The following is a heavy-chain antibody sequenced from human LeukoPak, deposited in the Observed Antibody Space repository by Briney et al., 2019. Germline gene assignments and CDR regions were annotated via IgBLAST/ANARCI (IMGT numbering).Heavy chain of an antibody. V-gene: IGHV3-13*01. CDR2: IGKAGDT. CDR3: ARGRIAVTATDY. D-gene: IGHD6-19*01. CDR1: GFIFSTYD. Sequence: GGSLRLSCAASGFIFSTYDMHWVRQASGKGLEWVSGIGKAGDTYYAGSVKGRFIISRDNAKNSLYLQMNSLRAEDTAVYYCARGRIAVTATDYWGQGTLVTVSS. J-gene: IGHJ4*02.